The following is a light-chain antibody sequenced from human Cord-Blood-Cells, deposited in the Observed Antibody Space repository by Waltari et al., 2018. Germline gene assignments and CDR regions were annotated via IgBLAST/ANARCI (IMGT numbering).Light chain of an antibody. CDR1: QSISSY. CDR3: QQSYSTPLT. V-gene: IGKV1-39*01. CDR2: AAS. J-gene: IGKJ4*01. Sequence: GDRVTITCRASQSISSYLNWYQQKPGKAPKLLIYAASSLQSGVPSRFSGHGSGTDFTLTISSLQPEDFATYYCQQSYSTPLTFGGGTKVEIK.